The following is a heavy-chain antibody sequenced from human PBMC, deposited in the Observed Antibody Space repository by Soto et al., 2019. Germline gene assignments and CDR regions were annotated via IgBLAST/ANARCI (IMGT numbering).Heavy chain of an antibody. Sequence: EVQLVESGGGLVQPGGSLRLSCAASGFTFSSHSMNWVRQAPGKGLEWVSYISNSGSNIYYADSVKVRFTISRDNAKNSLYLQMNSLRDEDTAVYYCARDPYSSTTVTIFDYWGQGTLVTVSS. CDR3: ARDPYSSTTVTIFDY. V-gene: IGHV3-48*02. CDR1: GFTFSSHS. CDR2: ISNSGSNI. J-gene: IGHJ4*02. D-gene: IGHD4-17*01.